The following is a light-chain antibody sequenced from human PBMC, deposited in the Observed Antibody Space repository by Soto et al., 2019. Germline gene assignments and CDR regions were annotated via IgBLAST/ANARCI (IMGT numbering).Light chain of an antibody. J-gene: IGKJ1*01. CDR2: AAS. V-gene: IGKV1-27*01. CDR3: QKYNSAPWT. CDR1: QAISNY. Sequence: DIQMTQSPSSLSASVGGRVTITCRASQAISNYLAWYQQRPGKVPKLLIYAASTLQSGVPSRFSGSGSATDFPLTISSLQPEDVATYYCQKYNSAPWTFGQGTKVEIK.